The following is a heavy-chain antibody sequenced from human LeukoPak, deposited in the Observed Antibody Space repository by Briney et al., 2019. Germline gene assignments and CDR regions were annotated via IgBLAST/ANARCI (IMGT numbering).Heavy chain of an antibody. D-gene: IGHD5-18*01. Sequence: GGSLRLSCAASGFTFSSYAMHWVRQAPGKGLEWVAVISYDGSNKYYADSVKGRFTISRDNSKNTLYLQMNSLRIEDTAVYYCARDSGYSYGSDYWGQGTLVTVSS. V-gene: IGHV3-30*04. CDR2: ISYDGSNK. CDR3: ARDSGYSYGSDY. CDR1: GFTFSSYA. J-gene: IGHJ4*02.